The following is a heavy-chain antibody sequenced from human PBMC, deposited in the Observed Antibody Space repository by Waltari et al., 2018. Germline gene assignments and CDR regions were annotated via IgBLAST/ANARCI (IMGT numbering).Heavy chain of an antibody. J-gene: IGHJ4*02. D-gene: IGHD1-26*01. CDR1: GYSISRGYY. CDR2: IYHSGST. V-gene: IGHV4-38-2*01. CDR3: ARHVASGSYYSDY. Sequence: QVQLQESGPGLVKPSETLSLTCAVSGYSISRGYYWGWIRQPPGKGLEWIGSIYHSGSTYYNPSLKSRVTISVDTSKNQFSLKLSSVTAADTAVYYCARHVASGSYYSDYWGQGTLVTVSS.